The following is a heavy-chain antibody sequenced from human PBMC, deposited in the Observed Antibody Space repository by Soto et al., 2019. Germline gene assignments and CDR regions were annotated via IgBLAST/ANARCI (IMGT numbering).Heavy chain of an antibody. J-gene: IGHJ4*02. D-gene: IGHD2-8*01. Sequence: ASVKVSCKASGYTFTSYGISWVRQAPGQGPEWMGWINAGNGDTKYSEKLQGRVTFTRDTSASTVYMELSGLRSEDTAVYFCARNSYISPVLDSYYFDYWGLGTPVTVSS. CDR2: INAGNGDT. CDR3: ARNSYISPVLDSYYFDY. V-gene: IGHV1-18*01. CDR1: GYTFTSYG.